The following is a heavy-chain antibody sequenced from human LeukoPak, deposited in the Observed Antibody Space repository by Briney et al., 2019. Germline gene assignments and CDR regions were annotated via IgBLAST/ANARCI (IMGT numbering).Heavy chain of an antibody. Sequence: GSLRLSCAASGFTFSSYSMNWVRQAPGKGLEWVSSISSSSSYIYYADSVKGRFTISRDNAKNSLYLQMNSLSAEDTAVYYCARDSFLGGWRYFDYWGQGTLVTVSS. CDR2: ISSSSSYI. CDR1: GFTFSSYS. V-gene: IGHV3-21*01. J-gene: IGHJ4*02. D-gene: IGHD6-19*01. CDR3: ARDSFLGGWRYFDY.